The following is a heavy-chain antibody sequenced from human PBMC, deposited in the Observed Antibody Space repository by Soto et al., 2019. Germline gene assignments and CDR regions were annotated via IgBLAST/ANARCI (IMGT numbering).Heavy chain of an antibody. J-gene: IGHJ6*02. Sequence: SETLSLTCTVSGGSISSDYWRWIRQPPGKGLEWIGYIYYSGSTNYNPSLKSRVTISVDTSKNQFSLKLSSVTAADTAVYYCARHAQYYDILTGYRGYDYGMDVWGQGTTVT. V-gene: IGHV4-59*08. CDR1: GGSISSDY. CDR2: IYYSGST. D-gene: IGHD3-9*01. CDR3: ARHAQYYDILTGYRGYDYGMDV.